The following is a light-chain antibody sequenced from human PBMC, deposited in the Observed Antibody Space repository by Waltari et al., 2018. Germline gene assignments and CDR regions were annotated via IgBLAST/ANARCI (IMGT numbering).Light chain of an antibody. CDR3: SSYTSSSTPLYV. CDR2: DVS. CDR1: SSDVGGYNY. V-gene: IGLV2-14*01. J-gene: IGLJ1*01. Sequence: QSALTQPASVSGSPGQSITISCTGTSSDVGGYNYVSWYQQNPGKDPKLKIYDVSKRPSGVSNRFSGSKSVNTASLTISGLQAEDEADYYCSSYTSSSTPLYVFGTGTKVTVL.